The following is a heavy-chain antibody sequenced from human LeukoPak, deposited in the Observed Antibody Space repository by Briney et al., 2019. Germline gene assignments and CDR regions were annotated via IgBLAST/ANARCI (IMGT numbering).Heavy chain of an antibody. CDR3: ARPLRCSGNNCYMDNWFDP. Sequence: SQTLSLTCTVSGGSISIDYYWGWIRQTPGKGLEWIGEVSHDGSTNSNPSLKSRVTISIDTSKNHFSLRLTSVTAADTAVYYCARPLRCSGNNCYMDNWFDPWGQGTLVTVSS. D-gene: IGHD2-2*02. CDR2: VSHDGST. J-gene: IGHJ5*02. CDR1: GGSISIDYY. V-gene: IGHV4-34*01.